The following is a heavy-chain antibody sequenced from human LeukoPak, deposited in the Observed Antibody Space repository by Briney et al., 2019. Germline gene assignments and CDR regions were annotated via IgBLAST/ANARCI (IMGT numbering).Heavy chain of an antibody. Sequence: SGGSLRLSCAASGFTFSSYSMNWVRQAPGKGLEWVSSISSSSSYIYYADSVKGRFTISRDNAKNSLYLRMNSLRAEDTAVYYCARWGSSWSSDYWGQGTLVTVSS. CDR1: GFTFSSYS. D-gene: IGHD6-13*01. CDR3: ARWGSSWSSDY. CDR2: ISSSSSYI. J-gene: IGHJ4*02. V-gene: IGHV3-21*01.